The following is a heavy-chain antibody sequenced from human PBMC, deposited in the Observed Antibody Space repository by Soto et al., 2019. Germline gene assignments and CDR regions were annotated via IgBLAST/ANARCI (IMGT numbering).Heavy chain of an antibody. Sequence: GGSLRLSCAASGFTFSSYSMNWVRQAPGKGLEWVSSISSSSSYIYYADSVKGRFTISGDNAKNSLYLQMNSLRAEDTAVYYCARDYYGDYGSMSEYYFDYWGQGTLVTVSS. J-gene: IGHJ4*02. CDR2: ISSSSSYI. CDR3: ARDYYGDYGSMSEYYFDY. D-gene: IGHD4-17*01. V-gene: IGHV3-21*01. CDR1: GFTFSSYS.